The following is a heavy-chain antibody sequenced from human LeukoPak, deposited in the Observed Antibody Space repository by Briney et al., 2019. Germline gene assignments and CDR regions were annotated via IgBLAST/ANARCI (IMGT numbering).Heavy chain of an antibody. CDR3: ARDLRYCSSTSCYTKGWFDP. J-gene: IGHJ5*02. CDR2: ISAYNGNT. V-gene: IGHV1-18*01. D-gene: IGHD2-2*02. Sequence: ASVKVSCKASGYTFTSYGISCVRQAPGQGIEWMGWISAYNGNTNYAQKLQGRVTMTTDTSTSTAYMELRSLRSDDTAVYYCARDLRYCSSTSCYTKGWFDPWGQGTLVTVSS. CDR1: GYTFTSYG.